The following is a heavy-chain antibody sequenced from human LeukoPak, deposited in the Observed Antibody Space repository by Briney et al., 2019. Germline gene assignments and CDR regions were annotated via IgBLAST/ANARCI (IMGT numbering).Heavy chain of an antibody. D-gene: IGHD3-10*02. CDR3: AELGITMIGGV. Sequence: PGGSLRLSCAASGFTFSDHWMYWVRQAPGKGLSWVSRISSDGTSTNYADSVKGRFTISRDNAKNSLYLQMNSLRAEDTAVYYCAELGITMIGGVWGKGTTVTISS. CDR1: GFTFSDHW. V-gene: IGHV3-74*01. J-gene: IGHJ6*04. CDR2: ISSDGTST.